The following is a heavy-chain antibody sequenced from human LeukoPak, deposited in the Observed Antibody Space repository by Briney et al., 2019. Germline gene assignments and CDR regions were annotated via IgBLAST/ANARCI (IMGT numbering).Heavy chain of an antibody. Sequence: GGSLRLSCAASGFTFSSCGMHWVRQAPGKGLEWVAVISYDGSNKYYADSVNGRFTISRDNSKNTLYLQMNSLRAEDTAVYYCAKEYCGGDCPFGRNAFDIWGQGTMVTVSS. CDR1: GFTFSSCG. J-gene: IGHJ3*02. CDR2: ISYDGSNK. V-gene: IGHV3-30*18. CDR3: AKEYCGGDCPFGRNAFDI. D-gene: IGHD2-21*02.